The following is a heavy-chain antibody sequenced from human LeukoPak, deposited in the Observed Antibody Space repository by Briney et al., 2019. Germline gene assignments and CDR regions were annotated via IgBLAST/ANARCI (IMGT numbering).Heavy chain of an antibody. CDR3: ARDGPGYSYGYEDY. Sequence: GGSLRLSCAASGFTFTNYAMTWVRQAPGKGLEWVSGINWNGGSTGYADSVKGRFTISRDNAKNSLYLQMNSLRAEDTALYYCARDGPGYSYGYEDYWGQGTLVTVSS. J-gene: IGHJ4*02. V-gene: IGHV3-20*04. CDR2: INWNGGST. CDR1: GFTFTNYA. D-gene: IGHD5-18*01.